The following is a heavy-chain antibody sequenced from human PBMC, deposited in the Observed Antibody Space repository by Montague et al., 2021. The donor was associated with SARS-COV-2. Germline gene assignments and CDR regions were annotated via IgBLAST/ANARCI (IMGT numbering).Heavy chain of an antibody. V-gene: IGHV4-39*01. J-gene: IGHJ6*02. CDR1: GGSISSSSYY. D-gene: IGHD6-13*01. Sequence: SETLSLTCTVSGGSISSSSYYWGWIRQPPGKGLEWIGSIYYSGSTYYNPSLKSRVTISVDTTKNQFSLKLSSVTAADTAVYYCGRQGSSSSWYGGYYYGMDVWGQGTTVTVS. CDR2: IYYSGST. CDR3: GRQGSSSSWYGGYYYGMDV.